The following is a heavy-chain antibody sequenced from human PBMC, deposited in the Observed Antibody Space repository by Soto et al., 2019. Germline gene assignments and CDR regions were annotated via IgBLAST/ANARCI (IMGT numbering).Heavy chain of an antibody. CDR3: ARKEGIQLWPYYYYGLDV. J-gene: IGHJ6*02. Sequence: QVQLVQSGAEVKKPGSSVKVSCKASGGTFSSYAISWVRQAPGQGLEWMGGIIPIFGTANYAQKFQGRVTITAEKSTSTAYMELSSRRSENTAVYYCARKEGIQLWPYYYYGLDVWGQGTTVTVSS. CDR1: GGTFSSYA. CDR2: IIPIFGTA. V-gene: IGHV1-69*14. D-gene: IGHD5-18*01.